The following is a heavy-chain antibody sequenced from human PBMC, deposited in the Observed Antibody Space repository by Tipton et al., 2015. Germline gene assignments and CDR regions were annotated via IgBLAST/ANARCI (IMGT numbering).Heavy chain of an antibody. CDR2: IYYSGDS. Sequence: TLSLTCAVSAYSISTDYYWGWIRRPPGKGLEYIGYIYYSGDSNYNPSLKSRVSMSVDTSKNQISLKLTSVTAADTAVYYCAREAIFGVAYWFDPWGPGTLVTVSS. CDR3: AREAIFGVAYWFDP. J-gene: IGHJ5*02. CDR1: AYSISTDYY. V-gene: IGHV4-61*01. D-gene: IGHD3-3*01.